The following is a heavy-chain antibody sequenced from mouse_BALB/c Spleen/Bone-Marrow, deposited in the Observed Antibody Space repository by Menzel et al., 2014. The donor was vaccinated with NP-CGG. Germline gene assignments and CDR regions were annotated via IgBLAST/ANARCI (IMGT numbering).Heavy chain of an antibody. CDR2: INPYNGGS. D-gene: IGHD1-1*01. V-gene: IGHV1-31*01. CDR1: GYSFAGYT. Sequence: VQLKESGPDLVKPGASMKISCKASGYSFAGYTMNWVKQSHGKNLEWIGLINPYNGGSSYNQKFKGKATLTVDKSSSTAYMELLSLTSEDSAVYYCAREGYGSSYGFAYWGQGTLVTVSA. CDR3: AREGYGSSYGFAY. J-gene: IGHJ3*01.